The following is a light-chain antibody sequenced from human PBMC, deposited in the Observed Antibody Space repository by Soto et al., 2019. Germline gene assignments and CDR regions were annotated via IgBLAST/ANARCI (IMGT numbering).Light chain of an antibody. V-gene: IGKV3-15*01. CDR2: GAS. CDR3: QQYNDWPPKQYT. CDR1: QSVSSN. Sequence: EIVMTLSPATLSVSPGERATLSCRASQSVSSNLAWYQQKPGQAPRLLIYGASTRANGIPARFSGSGSGTEFTLTISSLQSEDFAVYYCQQYNDWPPKQYTFGQGTKLEIK. J-gene: IGKJ2*01.